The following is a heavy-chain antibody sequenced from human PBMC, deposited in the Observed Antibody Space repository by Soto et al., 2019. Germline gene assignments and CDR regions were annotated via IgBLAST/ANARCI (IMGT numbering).Heavy chain of an antibody. V-gene: IGHV3-72*01. J-gene: IGHJ4*02. CDR2: SKANHQNFAT. CDR3: AKEGEARYLDL. Sequence: GGSLRLSCAASGFTFSDHYMDWVRQAPGKGLEWVARSKANHQNFATEYAASVKGRLTISRDVSQNSVHLQMDRLQPEDTAVYFCAKEGEARYLDLRGQVPLVTVSP. CDR1: GFTFSDHY. D-gene: IGHD1-1*01.